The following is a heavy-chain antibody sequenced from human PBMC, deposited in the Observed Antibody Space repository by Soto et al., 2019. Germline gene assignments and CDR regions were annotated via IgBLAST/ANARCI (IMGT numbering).Heavy chain of an antibody. CDR1: GFTFSSYA. CDR2: ISGSGGST. V-gene: IGHV3-23*01. J-gene: IGHJ4*02. Sequence: PGGSLRLSCAGSGFTFSSYAMSWVRQAPGKGLEWVSAISGSGGSTYYADSVKGRFTISRDNSKNTLYLQMNSLRAEDTAVYYCAKENPCSSTSCYKGRGYFDYWGQGTLVTVSS. D-gene: IGHD2-2*01. CDR3: AKENPCSSTSCYKGRGYFDY.